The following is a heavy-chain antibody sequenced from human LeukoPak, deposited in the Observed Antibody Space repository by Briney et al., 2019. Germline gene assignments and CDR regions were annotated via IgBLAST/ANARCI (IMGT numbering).Heavy chain of an antibody. CDR2: ITTSSTYI. D-gene: IGHD6-19*01. Sequence: GGSLRLSCAASGFTFSSYSMGWVRQAPGNGLEWVSSITTSSTYISYADSVKGRLTISRDNAKNSLYLQMNSLRAEDTAVYYCARGKYSSGWFDYWGQGTLVTVSS. J-gene: IGHJ4*02. CDR3: ARGKYSSGWFDY. V-gene: IGHV3-21*01. CDR1: GFTFSSYS.